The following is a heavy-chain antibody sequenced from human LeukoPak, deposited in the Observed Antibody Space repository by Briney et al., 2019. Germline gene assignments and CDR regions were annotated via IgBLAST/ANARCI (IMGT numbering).Heavy chain of an antibody. V-gene: IGHV3-7*01. D-gene: IGHD4-17*01. CDR2: IKQDGSEK. Sequence: GGSLRLSCAASGFTFSSYAMHWVRQAPGKGLEWVANIKQDGSEKYYVDSVKGRFTISRDNAKNSLYLQMNSLRAEDTAVYYCARDRGTVTHYYYYGMDVWGQGTTVTVSS. CDR3: ARDRGTVTHYYYYGMDV. CDR1: GFTFSSYA. J-gene: IGHJ6*02.